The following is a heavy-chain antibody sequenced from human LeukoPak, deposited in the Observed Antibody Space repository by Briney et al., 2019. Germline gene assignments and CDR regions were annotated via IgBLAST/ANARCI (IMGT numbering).Heavy chain of an antibody. CDR1: GDSLTSDTYC. J-gene: IGHJ4*02. D-gene: IGHD3-3*01. CDR3: ARARDFWSGYFDY. V-gene: IGHV4-30-2*06. CDR2: ILHSGST. Sequence: SETLSLTCVVSGDSLTSDTYCWSWIRQSPGKGLEWIGYILHSGSTYFNPSLKSRVTISIDTSKSQFSLKLSSVTAADTAVYYCARARDFWSGYFDYWGQGTLVTVSS.